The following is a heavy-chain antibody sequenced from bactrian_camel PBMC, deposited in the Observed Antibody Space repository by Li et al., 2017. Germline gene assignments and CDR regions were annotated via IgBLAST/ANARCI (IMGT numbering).Heavy chain of an antibody. Sequence: QVQLVESGGGSVQAGGSLSLSCQASGFTSRTNFMGWVRQAPGKEREVVATITTDGGSTSYADSVKGRFTIFRDNRKNTLYLQMNSLKPDDTAMYYCATGTAYYSGVLRPWDEAYNYRGQGTQVTVS. V-gene: IGHV3S1*01. CDR1: GFTSRTNF. CDR3: ATGTAYYSGVLRPWDEAYNY. J-gene: IGHJ4*01. D-gene: IGHD2*01. CDR2: ITTDGGST.